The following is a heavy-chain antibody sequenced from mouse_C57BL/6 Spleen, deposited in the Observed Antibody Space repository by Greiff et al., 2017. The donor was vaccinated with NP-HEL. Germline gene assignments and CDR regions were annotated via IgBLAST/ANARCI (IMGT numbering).Heavy chain of an antibody. V-gene: IGHV1-82*01. CDR3: ARDGRLNDGSRSPWYFDV. CDR2: IYPGDGDT. D-gene: IGHD1-1*01. J-gene: IGHJ1*03. CDR1: GYAFSSSW. Sequence: VQLQQSGPELVKPGASVKISCKASGYAFSSSWMNWVKQRPGKGLEWIGRIYPGDGDTNYNGKFKGKATLTADKSSSTAYMQLSSLTSEDSAVYYCARDGRLNDGSRSPWYFDVWGTGTTVTVSS.